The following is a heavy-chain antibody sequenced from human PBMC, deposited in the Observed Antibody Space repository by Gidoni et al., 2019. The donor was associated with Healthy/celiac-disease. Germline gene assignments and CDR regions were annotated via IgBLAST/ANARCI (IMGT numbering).Heavy chain of an antibody. Sequence: QVQLQQWGAGLLKPSETLSLTCAVYGGSFRGSYWSWIRQPPGKGLEWIGEINHSGSTNYNPSLKSRVTISVDTSKNQFSLKLSSVTAADTAVYFCARGIRYYDYVWGSYPTAADYWGQGTLVTVSS. CDR3: ARGIRYYDYVWGSYPTAADY. J-gene: IGHJ4*02. D-gene: IGHD3-16*01. CDR2: INHSGST. V-gene: IGHV4-34*01. CDR1: GGSFRGSY.